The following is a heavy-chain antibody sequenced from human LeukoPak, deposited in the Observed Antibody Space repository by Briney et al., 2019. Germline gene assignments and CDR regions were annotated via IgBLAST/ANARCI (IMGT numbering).Heavy chain of an antibody. CDR3: ARRWSTYYYYYMDV. CDR1: GYSISSGYY. V-gene: IGHV4-38-2*01. Sequence: SETLSLTCAVSGYSISSGYYWGWIRQPPGKGLEWIGSIYHSGSTYYNPSLKSRVTISVDTSKNQFSLKLSSVTAADTAVYYCARRWSTYYYYYMDVWGKGTTVTVS. J-gene: IGHJ6*03. CDR2: IYHSGST. D-gene: IGHD4-23*01.